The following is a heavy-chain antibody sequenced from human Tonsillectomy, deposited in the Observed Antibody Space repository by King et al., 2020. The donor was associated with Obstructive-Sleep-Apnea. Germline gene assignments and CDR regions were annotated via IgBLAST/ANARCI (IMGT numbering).Heavy chain of an antibody. Sequence: QLVQSGGGLVKPGGSLRLSCAASGFAFNTYKMNWVRQAPGKGLEWVSSISSSSYHIYYADSGKGRFTVSRDNAKDSLFLQMHSLRAEDTAVYYCARGSMSGWSPWGQGTLVAVSS. J-gene: IGHJ4*02. CDR1: GFAFNTYK. CDR3: ARGSMSGWSP. V-gene: IGHV3-21*01. CDR2: ISSSSYHI. D-gene: IGHD2-15*01.